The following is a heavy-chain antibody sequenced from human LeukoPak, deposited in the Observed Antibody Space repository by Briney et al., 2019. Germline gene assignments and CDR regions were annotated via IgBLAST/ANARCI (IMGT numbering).Heavy chain of an antibody. CDR2: ISTSSSYI. CDR1: GFTFSSYS. CDR3: ARGSRNSGSTHDFDY. V-gene: IGHV3-21*01. D-gene: IGHD3-10*01. J-gene: IGHJ4*02. Sequence: PGGSLRLSCAASGFTFSSYSMNRVRQAPGKGLEWVSSISTSSSYIYYADSVKGRITISRDNARKSLYLQMNSLRAEDTAVYYCARGSRNSGSTHDFDYWGQGTLVTVSS.